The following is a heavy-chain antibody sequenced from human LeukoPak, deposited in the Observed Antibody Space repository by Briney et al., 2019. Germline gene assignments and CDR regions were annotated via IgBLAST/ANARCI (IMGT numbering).Heavy chain of an antibody. Sequence: PSETLSLTCTVSGGSISGYYWSWIRQPPGKGLEWIGEINHSGSTNYNPSLKSRVTISVDTSKNQFSLKLSSVTAADTAVYYCARVAITNSFDYWGQGTLVTVSS. J-gene: IGHJ4*02. D-gene: IGHD3-3*01. CDR1: GGSISGYY. CDR2: INHSGST. CDR3: ARVAITNSFDY. V-gene: IGHV4-34*01.